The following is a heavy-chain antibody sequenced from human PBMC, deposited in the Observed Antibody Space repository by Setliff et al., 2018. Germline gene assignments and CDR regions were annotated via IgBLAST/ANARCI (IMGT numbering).Heavy chain of an antibody. CDR3: ARDPGNGHYMDV. J-gene: IGHJ6*03. V-gene: IGHV4-39*02. Sequence: SETLSLTCAVSGDSISTNSYYWGWIRQPPGKGLEWIGSISSSGSTYYNPPLKRQVTISVDTSRNQLSLRLTSVTAADTAVYYCARDPGNGHYMDVWGKGATVTVSS. CDR1: GDSISTNSYY. CDR2: ISSSGST.